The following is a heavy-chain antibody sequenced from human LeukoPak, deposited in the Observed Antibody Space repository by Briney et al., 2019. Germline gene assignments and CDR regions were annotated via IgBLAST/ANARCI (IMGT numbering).Heavy chain of an antibody. D-gene: IGHD7-27*01. Sequence: GGSLRLSCAASGFTFSSYGMHWVRQAPGKGLEWVAVISYDGSNKYYADSVKGRFTISRDNSKNTLYLQMNSLRAEDTAVCYCARDPGVLAFDIWGQGTMVTVSS. CDR3: ARDPGVLAFDI. V-gene: IGHV3-30*03. CDR2: ISYDGSNK. CDR1: GFTFSSYG. J-gene: IGHJ3*02.